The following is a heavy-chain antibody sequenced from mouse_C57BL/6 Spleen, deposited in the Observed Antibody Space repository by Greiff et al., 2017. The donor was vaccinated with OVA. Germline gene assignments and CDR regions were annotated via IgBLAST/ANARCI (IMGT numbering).Heavy chain of an antibody. CDR2: IYPGDGDT. CDR3: ASTGFAY. D-gene: IGHD4-1*02. CDR1: GYAFSSSW. V-gene: IGHV1-82*01. Sequence: VKLQESGPELVKPGASVKISCKASGYAFSSSWMNWVKQRPGKGLEWIGRIYPGDGDTNYNGKFKGKATLTADKSSSTAYMQLSSLTSEDSAVYFCASTGFAYWGQGTLVTVSA. J-gene: IGHJ3*01.